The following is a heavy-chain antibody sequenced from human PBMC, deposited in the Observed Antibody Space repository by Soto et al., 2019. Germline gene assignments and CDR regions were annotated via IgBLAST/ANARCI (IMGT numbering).Heavy chain of an antibody. CDR3: TTDKCSGGSCYSVDYGMDV. J-gene: IGHJ6*02. D-gene: IGHD2-15*01. CDR2: IKSKTDGGTT. CDR1: GFTFSNAW. V-gene: IGHV3-15*01. Sequence: GSLRLSCAASGFTFSNAWMSWVRQAPGKGLEWVGRIKSKTDGGTTDYAAPVKGRFTISRDDSKNTLYLQMNSLKTEDTAVYYCTTDKCSGGSCYSVDYGMDVWGQGTTVTVSS.